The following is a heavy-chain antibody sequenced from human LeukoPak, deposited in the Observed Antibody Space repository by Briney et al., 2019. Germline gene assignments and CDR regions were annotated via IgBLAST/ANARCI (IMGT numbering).Heavy chain of an antibody. V-gene: IGHV1-8*01. CDR2: VNPNNGNT. CDR1: GYTFTSNN. D-gene: IGHD4/OR15-4a*01. Sequence: ASVKVSCKASGYTFTSNNIDWVRQAPGQGLEWMGWVNPNNGNTGYAQKFRGRVTMTRDISITTAYMELSSLGSEDTAVYYCARAVTNYNPLDVWGKGTSVTVSS. J-gene: IGHJ6*04. CDR3: ARAVTNYNPLDV.